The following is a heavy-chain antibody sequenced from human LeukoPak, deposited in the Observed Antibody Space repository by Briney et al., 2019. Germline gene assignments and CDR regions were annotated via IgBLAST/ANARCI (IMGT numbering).Heavy chain of an antibody. J-gene: IGHJ6*03. CDR2: ISAYNGNT. Sequence: ASVKVSCKASGYTFTSYGISWVRQAPGQGLEWMGWISAYNGNTNYAQKLQGRVTMTTDTSTSTAYMELRSLRSDDTAVYYCASHSKDIVVVPVAMYYMDVWGKGTTVTVSS. CDR1: GYTFTSYG. D-gene: IGHD2-2*01. CDR3: ASHSKDIVVVPVAMYYMDV. V-gene: IGHV1-18*01.